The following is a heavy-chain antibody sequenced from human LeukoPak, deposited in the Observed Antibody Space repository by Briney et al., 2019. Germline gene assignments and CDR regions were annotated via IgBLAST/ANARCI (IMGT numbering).Heavy chain of an antibody. J-gene: IGHJ3*02. D-gene: IGHD3-22*01. CDR1: GGSISSYY. CDR3: ARVKIRYYDSSGYYSRGLDAFDI. CDR2: IYYSGST. Sequence: SETLSLTCTVSGGSISSYYWSWIRQPPGKGLEWIGYIYYSGSTNYNPSPKSRVTISVDTSKNQFSLKLSSVTAADTAVYYCARVKIRYYDSSGYYSRGLDAFDIWGQGTMVTVSS. V-gene: IGHV4-59*01.